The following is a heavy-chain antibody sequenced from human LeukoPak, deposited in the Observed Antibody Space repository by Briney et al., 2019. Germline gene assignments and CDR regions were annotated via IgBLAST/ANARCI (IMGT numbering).Heavy chain of an antibody. CDR2: IYPGVSST. Sequence: GESLKISCKGSGYSFTSYWIGWVRQMPGIGLEWMGIIYPGVSSTTYSPSFQGQVTISADRSITTAYLQWSSLKASDTAMYYCAMTPMTNKIKTQLWLRFDYWGQGTLVTVSS. V-gene: IGHV5-51*01. D-gene: IGHD5-18*01. CDR3: AMTPMTNKIKTQLWLRFDY. CDR1: GYSFTSYW. J-gene: IGHJ4*02.